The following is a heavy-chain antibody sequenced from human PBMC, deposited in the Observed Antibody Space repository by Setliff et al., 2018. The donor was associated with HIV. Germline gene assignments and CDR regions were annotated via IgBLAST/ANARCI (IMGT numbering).Heavy chain of an antibody. D-gene: IGHD6-13*01. CDR2: IYTSGST. J-gene: IGHJ6*03. CDR1: GGSISSYY. Sequence: SETLSLTCTVSGGSISSYYWSWIRQPAGKGLEWIGRIYTSGSTNCNPSLKSRVTMSVDTSKNQFSLKLSSVTAADTAVYYCAREVVESSSWYSPYYYYYMDVWGKGTTVTVS. V-gene: IGHV4-4*07. CDR3: AREVVESSSWYSPYYYYYMDV.